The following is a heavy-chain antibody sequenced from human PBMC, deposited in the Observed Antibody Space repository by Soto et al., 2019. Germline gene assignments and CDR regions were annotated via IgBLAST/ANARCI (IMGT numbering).Heavy chain of an antibody. V-gene: IGHV1-8*01. CDR1: GYTFTSYD. CDR3: AIVNPGHCSSTRCSQFDY. CDR2: MNPNSGNT. D-gene: IGHD2-2*01. J-gene: IGHJ4*02. Sequence: SVKGSCKASGYTFTSYDINWVRQATVQGLEWMGWMNPNSGNTGYAQKFQGRVTMTRNTSISTAYMELSSLRSEDTAVYYCAIVNPGHCSSTRCSQFDYWGQGTLVTVYS.